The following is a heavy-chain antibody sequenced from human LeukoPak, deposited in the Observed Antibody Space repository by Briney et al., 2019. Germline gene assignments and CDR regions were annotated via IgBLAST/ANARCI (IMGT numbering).Heavy chain of an antibody. J-gene: IGHJ6*03. V-gene: IGHV1-8*01. CDR3: ARGRRFLEWFRPRYYYYYMDV. D-gene: IGHD3-3*01. CDR2: MNPNSGNT. CDR1: GYTFTSYD. Sequence: GASVKVSCKASGYTFTSYDINWVRQATGQGLEWMGWMNPNSGNTGYAQKFQGRVTMTRSTSISTAYMELSSLRSEDTAVYYCARGRRFLEWFRPRYYYYYMDVWGKGTTVTVSS.